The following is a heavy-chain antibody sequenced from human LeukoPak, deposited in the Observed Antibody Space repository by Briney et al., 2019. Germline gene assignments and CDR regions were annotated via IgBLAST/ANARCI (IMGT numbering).Heavy chain of an antibody. CDR3: ARDPVATINYFDY. V-gene: IGHV3-30-3*01. D-gene: IGHD5-12*01. CDR2: ISYDGSNK. J-gene: IGHJ4*02. Sequence: PGGSLRLSCAASGLTFSSYAMHWVRQAPGKGLEWVAVISYDGSNKYYADSVKGRFTISRDNSKNTLYLQMNSLRAEDTAVYYCARDPVATINYFDYWGQRTLVTVSS. CDR1: GLTFSSYA.